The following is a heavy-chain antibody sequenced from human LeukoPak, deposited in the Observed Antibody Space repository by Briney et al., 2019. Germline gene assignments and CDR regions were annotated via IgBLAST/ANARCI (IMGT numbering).Heavy chain of an antibody. D-gene: IGHD2-15*01. CDR2: IYYSGST. CDR3: ARSIGYCSGGSCYLGY. V-gene: IGHV4-39*01. J-gene: IGHJ4*02. CDR1: GGSISSSSYY. Sequence: KPSETLSLTCTVSGGSISSSSYYWGWIRQPPGKGLEWIGNIYYSGSTYYNPSLKSRVTISVDTSKNQFSLKLSSVTAADTAVYYCARSIGYCSGGSCYLGYWGQGTLVTVSS.